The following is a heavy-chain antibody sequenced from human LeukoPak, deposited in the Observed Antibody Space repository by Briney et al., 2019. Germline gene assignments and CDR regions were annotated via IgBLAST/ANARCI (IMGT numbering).Heavy chain of an antibody. D-gene: IGHD3-16*02. V-gene: IGHV4-39*07. J-gene: IGHJ6*02. CDR1: GGSISSSTYY. Sequence: ASETLSLTCTVSGGSISSSTYYWGWIRQPPGKGLEWIGSIYYSGSTYYNPSLKSRVTISVDTSKNHLSLNLSSVTAADTAVYYCARMYYDDVWGSYRTPYGMDVWGQGTTVTVSS. CDR2: IYYSGST. CDR3: ARMYYDDVWGSYRTPYGMDV.